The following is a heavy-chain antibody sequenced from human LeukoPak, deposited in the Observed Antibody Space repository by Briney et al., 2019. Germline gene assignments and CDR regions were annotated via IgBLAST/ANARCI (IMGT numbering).Heavy chain of an antibody. D-gene: IGHD4-11*01. J-gene: IGHJ4*02. V-gene: IGHV4-34*01. CDR3: AGDYRGSLDY. CDR2: INHSGST. Sequence: SETLSLTCAVYGGSFSGYYWSWIRQPPGKGLEWIGEINHSGSTNSNPSLKSRVTISVDTSKNQFSLKLSSVTAADTAVYYCAGDYRGSLDYWGQGTPVTVSS. CDR1: GGSFSGYY.